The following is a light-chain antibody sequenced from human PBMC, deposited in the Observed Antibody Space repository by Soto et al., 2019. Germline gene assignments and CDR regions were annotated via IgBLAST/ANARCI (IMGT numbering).Light chain of an antibody. V-gene: IGKV1-5*03. CDR3: QQYSSYSYT. Sequence: DIQMTQSPSTLSASVGDRVTITCRASQSISSWLAWYQQKPGRAPKLLIYKASSLESGVPSRFSGSRSGTEFTLTISSLQPDDFATYYCQQYSSYSYTFGQGT. CDR1: QSISSW. J-gene: IGKJ2*01. CDR2: KAS.